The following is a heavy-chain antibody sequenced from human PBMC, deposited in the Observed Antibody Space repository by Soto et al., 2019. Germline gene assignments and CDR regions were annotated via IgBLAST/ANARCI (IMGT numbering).Heavy chain of an antibody. Sequence: SETLSLTCAVYGGSFSGYYWSWIRQPPGKGLEWIGEINHSGSTNYNPSLKSRVTISVDRSKNQFSLKLSSVTAADTAVYYCARASINYYGESFDPWGQGTLVTVSS. J-gene: IGHJ5*02. CDR3: ARASINYYGESFDP. V-gene: IGHV4-34*01. CDR1: GGSFSGYY. D-gene: IGHD4-17*01. CDR2: INHSGST.